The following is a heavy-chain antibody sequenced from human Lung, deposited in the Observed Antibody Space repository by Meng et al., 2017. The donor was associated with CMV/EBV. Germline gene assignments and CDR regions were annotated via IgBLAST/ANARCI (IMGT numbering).Heavy chain of an antibody. J-gene: IGHJ6*02. Sequence: GESLKISCAASGFTFTSYAMSWVRQAPGKGLEWVSAISGSGGSTYYADSVKGRFTISRDNSKNTLCLQMNSLRAEDTTVYYCAKDGVVIPEGGMAVWGQGTTVTVSS. V-gene: IGHV3-23*01. CDR3: AKDGVVIPEGGMAV. CDR2: ISGSGGST. D-gene: IGHD2-2*01. CDR1: GFTFTSYA.